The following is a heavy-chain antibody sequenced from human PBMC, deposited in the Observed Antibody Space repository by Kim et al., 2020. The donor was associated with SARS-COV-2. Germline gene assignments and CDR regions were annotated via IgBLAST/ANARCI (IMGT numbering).Heavy chain of an antibody. V-gene: IGHV1-69*13. CDR3: ARDKGCSSTSCYPEHWFDP. J-gene: IGHJ5*02. D-gene: IGHD2-2*01. CDR1: GGTFSSYA. Sequence: SVKVSCKASGGTFSSYAISWVRQAPGQGLEWMGGIIPIFGTANYAQKFQGRVTITADESTSTAYMELSSLRSEDTAVYYCARDKGCSSTSCYPEHWFDPWGQGTLVTVSS. CDR2: IIPIFGTA.